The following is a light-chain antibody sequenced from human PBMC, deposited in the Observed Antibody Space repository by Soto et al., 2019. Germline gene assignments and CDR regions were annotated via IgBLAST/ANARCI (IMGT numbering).Light chain of an antibody. J-gene: IGKJ2*01. CDR3: QQYSSYSET. CDR2: GAS. Sequence: EIVLTQSPGTLSLSPGERATLSCRASQSVSSSYLAWYQQKPDQAPRLLIYGASSRATGIPDRFSGSGSGTDFTLTISRLEPEDFATYYCQQYSSYSETFGQGTKLEIK. V-gene: IGKV3-20*01. CDR1: QSVSSSY.